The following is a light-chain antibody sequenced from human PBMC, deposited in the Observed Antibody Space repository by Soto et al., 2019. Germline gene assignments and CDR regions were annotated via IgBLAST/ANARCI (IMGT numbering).Light chain of an antibody. J-gene: IGKJ2*01. CDR3: QQYYSYPYT. Sequence: DIQMTQSPSTLSASVGDRVTSTCRASQSISSWLAWCQQKPGKAPKLLIYKASSLESGVPSRFSGSGSGTEFTLTISSLQPDDFATYYCQQYYSYPYTFGQGTKLEIK. V-gene: IGKV1-5*03. CDR2: KAS. CDR1: QSISSW.